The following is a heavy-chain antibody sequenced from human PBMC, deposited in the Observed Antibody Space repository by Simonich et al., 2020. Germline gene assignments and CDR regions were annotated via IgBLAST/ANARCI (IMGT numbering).Heavy chain of an antibody. V-gene: IGHV1-2*07. D-gene: IGHD3-3*01. CDR3: ARYYGDLPFDY. CDR1: GYTFTGYY. Sequence: QVQLVQSGAEVKKPGASVKVSCKASGYTFTGYYMHWVRQAPGQGLEWMRWINPNSGGTNYAHKCQGRVTMTRDTSISTAYMELSRLRSDDTAVYYCARYYGDLPFDYWGQGTLVTVSS. CDR2: INPNSGGT. J-gene: IGHJ4*02.